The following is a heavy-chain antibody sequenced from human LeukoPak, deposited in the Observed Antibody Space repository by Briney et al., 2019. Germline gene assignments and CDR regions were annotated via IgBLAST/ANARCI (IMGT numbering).Heavy chain of an antibody. CDR3: ARGQWPLYYFDY. CDR1: GGSISSYY. D-gene: IGHD6-19*01. V-gene: IGHV4-59*01. J-gene: IGHJ4*02. Sequence: PSETLSLTCTVTGGSISSYYWSWIRQPPGKGLEWIGYIYYSGSTSYNPSLKSRVTISVDTSKNQFSLKLSSVTAADTAVYYCARGQWPLYYFDYWGQGTLVTVSS. CDR2: IYYSGST.